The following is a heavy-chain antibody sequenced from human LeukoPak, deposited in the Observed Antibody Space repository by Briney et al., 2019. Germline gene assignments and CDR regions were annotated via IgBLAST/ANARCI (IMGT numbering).Heavy chain of an antibody. J-gene: IGHJ4*02. V-gene: IGHV1-69*04. CDR1: GGTFSSYA. D-gene: IGHD5-12*01. Sequence: ASVKVSCKASGGTFSSYAISWVRQAPGQGLEWMGRIIPILGIANYAQKFQGRVTITADKSTSTAYMELSSLRSEDTAVYYCARAPSEGYPHFDYWGQGTLVTVSS. CDR2: IIPILGIA. CDR3: ARAPSEGYPHFDY.